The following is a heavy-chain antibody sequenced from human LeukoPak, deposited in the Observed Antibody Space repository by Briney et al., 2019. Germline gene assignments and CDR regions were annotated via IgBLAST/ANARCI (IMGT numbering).Heavy chain of an antibody. J-gene: IGHJ4*02. Sequence: SETLSLTCTVSGGSISSYYWSWIRQPPGKGLEWIGYIYYSGSTNYNPSLKSRVTISVDTSKNQFSLKLSSVTAADTAVYYCATSSVAAPGIFDYWGQGTLVTVSS. CDR1: GGSISSYY. CDR3: ATSSVAAPGIFDY. CDR2: IYYSGST. V-gene: IGHV4-59*01. D-gene: IGHD6-6*01.